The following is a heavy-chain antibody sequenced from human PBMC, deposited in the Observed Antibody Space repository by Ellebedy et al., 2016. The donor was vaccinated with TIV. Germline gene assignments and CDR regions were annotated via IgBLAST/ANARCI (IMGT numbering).Heavy chain of an antibody. V-gene: IGHV4-59*01. J-gene: IGHJ6*02. Sequence: MPSETLSLTCTVSGGSISSYYWSWIRQPPGKGLEWIGYIYYSGSTNYNPSLKSRVTISVDTSKNQFSLKLSSVTAADTAVYYCARDLHYYYGMDVWGQGTTVTVSS. CDR2: IYYSGST. CDR3: ARDLHYYYGMDV. CDR1: GGSISSYY.